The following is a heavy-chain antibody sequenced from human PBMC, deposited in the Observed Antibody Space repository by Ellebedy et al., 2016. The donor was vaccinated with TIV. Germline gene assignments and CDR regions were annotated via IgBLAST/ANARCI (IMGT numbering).Heavy chain of an antibody. CDR3: ARSFCSSTSCLVRFDP. V-gene: IGHV4-38-2*01. Sequence: SQTLSLTCAVSGGSISSGYYWGWIRQPPGKGPEWIGSTYFRGNTYCNPSLKTRVTILIDTSKNQFSLKLSSVTAADTAVYYCARSFCSSTSCLVRFDPWGQGTLVTVSS. D-gene: IGHD2-2*01. J-gene: IGHJ5*02. CDR2: TYFRGNT. CDR1: GGSISSGYY.